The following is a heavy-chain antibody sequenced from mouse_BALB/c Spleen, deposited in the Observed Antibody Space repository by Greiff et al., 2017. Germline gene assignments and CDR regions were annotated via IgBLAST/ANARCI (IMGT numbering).Heavy chain of an antibody. V-gene: IGHV2-6-7*01. CDR3: ARYDYEGNFYAMDY. J-gene: IGHJ4*01. CDR1: GFSLTGYG. D-gene: IGHD2-4*01. CDR2: IWGDGST. Sequence: VQLVESGPGLVAPSQSLSITCTVSGFSLTGYGVNWVRQPPGKGLEWLGMIWGDGSTDYNSALKSRLSISKDNSKSQVFLKMNSLQTDDTARYYCARYDYEGNFYAMDYWGQGTSDTVSS.